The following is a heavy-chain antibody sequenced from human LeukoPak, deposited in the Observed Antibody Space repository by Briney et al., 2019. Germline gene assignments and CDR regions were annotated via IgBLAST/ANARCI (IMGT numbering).Heavy chain of an antibody. D-gene: IGHD2-15*01. J-gene: IGHJ4*02. CDR3: ATVWGGSSGGFDY. Sequence: ASVKVSCKASGYTFTSYTINWVRQAPGQGLEWIGWISVHNGNTKYAQKLQGRVTLTTDTSTSTAYMELRSLRSDDTAVYYCATVWGGSSGGFDYWGQGTLVTVSS. CDR2: ISVHNGNT. CDR1: GYTFTSYT. V-gene: IGHV1-18*01.